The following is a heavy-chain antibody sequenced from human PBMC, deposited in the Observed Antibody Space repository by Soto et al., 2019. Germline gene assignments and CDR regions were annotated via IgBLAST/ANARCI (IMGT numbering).Heavy chain of an antibody. CDR1: GFTFSSYG. D-gene: IGHD1-26*01. J-gene: IGHJ4*02. Sequence: GGSLRLSCAASGFTFSSYGMHWVRQAPGKGLEWVAVIWYDGSNKYYADSVEGRFTISRDNSKNTLYLQMNSLRAEDTAVYYCARPPSGSYYFDYWGQGTLVTVSS. V-gene: IGHV3-33*01. CDR2: IWYDGSNK. CDR3: ARPPSGSYYFDY.